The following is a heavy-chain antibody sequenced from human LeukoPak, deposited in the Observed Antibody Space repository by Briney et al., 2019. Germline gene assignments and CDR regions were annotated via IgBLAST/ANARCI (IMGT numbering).Heavy chain of an antibody. V-gene: IGHV1-46*01. CDR3: ARTRDDYTHADY. D-gene: IGHD5-24*01. CDR2: ISPSGGST. J-gene: IGHJ4*02. CDR1: GYTFTSYN. Sequence: ASVKLSCKASGYTFTSYNKHWVRQAPGQGLEWMGIISPSGGSTSYAQKFQGRVTMTRDTSTSTVYMELSSLRSENTAVYYCARTRDDYTHADYWGQGTLVTVSS.